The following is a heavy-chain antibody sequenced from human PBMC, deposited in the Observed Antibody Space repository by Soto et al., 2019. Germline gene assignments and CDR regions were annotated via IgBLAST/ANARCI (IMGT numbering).Heavy chain of an antibody. CDR3: ARVGFWAVTTVGWFDP. CDR2: IYHSGST. D-gene: IGHD1-1*01. CDR1: GGSISSGGYS. J-gene: IGHJ5*02. Sequence: QLQLQESGSGLVKPSQTLSLTCAVSGGSISSGGYSWSWIRQPPGKGLEWIGYIYHSGSTYYNPSLKSRVTISVDRSKNQFSLKLSSVTAADTAVYYCARVGFWAVTTVGWFDPWGQGTLVTVSS. V-gene: IGHV4-30-2*01.